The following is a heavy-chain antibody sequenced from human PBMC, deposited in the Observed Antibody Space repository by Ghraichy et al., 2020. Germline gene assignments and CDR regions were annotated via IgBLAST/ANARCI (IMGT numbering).Heavy chain of an antibody. J-gene: IGHJ6*02. CDR2: ISNDGSNK. D-gene: IGHD3-3*01. CDR3: AKAAYYDFYGLDA. CDR1: RITFSNYG. Sequence: GGSLRLSCAASRITFSNYGIHWVRQAPGKGLEWVAVISNDGSNKYYADSVQGRFTISRDNPKNILYLQMNSLRGEDTAVYYCAKAAYYDFYGLDAWGQGTTVTVSS. V-gene: IGHV3-30*18.